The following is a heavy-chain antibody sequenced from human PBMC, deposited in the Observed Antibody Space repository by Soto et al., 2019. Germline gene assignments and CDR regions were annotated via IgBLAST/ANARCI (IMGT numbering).Heavy chain of an antibody. CDR2: ISGGGDRA. J-gene: IGHJ2*01. V-gene: IGHV3-23*01. CDR3: ARKVLGSTSRPDWWYFDL. CDR1: GFTFINYA. D-gene: IGHD2-2*01. Sequence: EVQLLESGGGLVQPGGSLRLSCVGSGFTFINYAMNWVRQTPGKGLEWVSTISGGGDRAFDADTVKGRFTNSRDNSKNTVNLQMNSLRADDTAVYYCARKVLGSTSRPDWWYFDLWGRGTLVTVSS.